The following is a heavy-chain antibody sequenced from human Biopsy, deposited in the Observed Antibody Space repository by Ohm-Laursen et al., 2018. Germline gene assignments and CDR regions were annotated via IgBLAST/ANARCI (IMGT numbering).Heavy chain of an antibody. V-gene: IGHV4-59*12. CDR2: IYFTGRT. CDR3: ASAGYNPDWNFDL. D-gene: IGHD5-24*01. CDR1: GGPIDSYY. J-gene: IGHJ2*01. Sequence: SETLSLTCTVSGGPIDSYYWSWIRQPPGKALEWIGYIYFTGRTSYNSSLKSRVTMSVNTSKKQFSLRLSSVTAADTAVYYCASAGYNPDWNFDLWGRGTRVTVSS.